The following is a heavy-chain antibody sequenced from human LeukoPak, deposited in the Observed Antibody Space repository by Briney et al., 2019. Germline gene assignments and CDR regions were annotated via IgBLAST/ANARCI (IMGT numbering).Heavy chain of an antibody. CDR3: ARDAAVAGWLSNWFDP. J-gene: IGHJ5*02. CDR1: GYTFTSYY. D-gene: IGHD6-19*01. V-gene: IGHV1-46*01. Sequence: GASVKVSCKASGYTFTSYYMHWVRQAPGQGLEWMGIINPSGGSTSYAQKFQGRVTMTRDTSTSTVYMELSSLRSEDTAVYYCARDAAVAGWLSNWFDPWGQRTLVTVSS. CDR2: INPSGGST.